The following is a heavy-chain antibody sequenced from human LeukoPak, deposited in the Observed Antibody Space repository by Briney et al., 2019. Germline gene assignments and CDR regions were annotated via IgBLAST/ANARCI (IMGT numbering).Heavy chain of an antibody. D-gene: IGHD1-26*01. V-gene: IGHV4-59*01. J-gene: IGHJ3*02. CDR2: IYYSGST. CDR1: GGSISSYY. Sequence: SETLSLTCTVSGGSISSYYWSWIRQPPGKGPEWIGYIYYSGSTNYNPSLKSRVTISVDTSKNQFSLKLSSVTAADTAVYYCAREVGATSAFDIWGQGTMVTVSS. CDR3: AREVGATSAFDI.